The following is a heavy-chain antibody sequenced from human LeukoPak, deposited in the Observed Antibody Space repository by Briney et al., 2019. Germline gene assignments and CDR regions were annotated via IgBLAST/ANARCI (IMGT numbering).Heavy chain of an antibody. D-gene: IGHD6-13*01. V-gene: IGHV4-59*08. CDR3: ARHVKQQRVQPWFDH. CDR2: IYDTGST. J-gene: IGHJ5*02. Sequence: SETLSLTCTVSGDSISTYYWSWIRQPPGKGLEWIAYIYDTGSTNYNHSPKSRLTISVDTSKNLFSLSLNSVTAADTAVYYCARHVKQQRVQPWFDHWGQGILVTVSS. CDR1: GDSISTYY.